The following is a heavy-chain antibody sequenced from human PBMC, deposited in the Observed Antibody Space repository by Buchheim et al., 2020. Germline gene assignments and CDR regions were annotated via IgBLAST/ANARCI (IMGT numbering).Heavy chain of an antibody. V-gene: IGHV3-21*01. CDR1: GFTFSSYS. Sequence: EVQLVESGGGLVKPGGSLRLSCAASGFTFSSYSMNWVRQAPGKGLEWVSSISSSSSYIYYADSVKGRFTISSDNAKNSLYLQMNSLRAEDTAVYYCARSGYCSGGSCYSWDYGMDVWGQGTT. J-gene: IGHJ6*02. D-gene: IGHD2-15*01. CDR3: ARSGYCSGGSCYSWDYGMDV. CDR2: ISSSSSYI.